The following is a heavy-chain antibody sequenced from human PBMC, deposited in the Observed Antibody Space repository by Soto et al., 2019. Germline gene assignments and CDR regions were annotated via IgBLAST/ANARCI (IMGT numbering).Heavy chain of an antibody. CDR1: GYTFTSYY. V-gene: IGHV1-46*01. CDR2: INPSGGST. J-gene: IGHJ4*02. CDR3: ARAVEYCSSTSCYREDY. D-gene: IGHD2-2*02. Sequence: GASVKVSCKASGYTFTSYYMHWVRQAPGQGLEWMGIINPSGGSTSYAQKFQGRVTMTRDTSTSTVYMELSSLRSEDTAVYYCARAVEYCSSTSCYREDYWGQGTLVTVSS.